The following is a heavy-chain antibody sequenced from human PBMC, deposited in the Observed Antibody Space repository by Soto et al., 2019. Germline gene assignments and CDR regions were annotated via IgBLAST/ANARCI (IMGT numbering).Heavy chain of an antibody. V-gene: IGHV4-34*01. D-gene: IGHD1-1*01. Sequence: QVQLQQWGAGLLKPSETLSLTCAVYGGSVSSGSYYWSWIRQPPGKGLEWIGELSHSGGTHFNPSLKSRVTISGDTSKTQVSLKMSFVTAADPALYYCARVERGTATTVVDAFDIWGPGTMVTVSS. CDR3: ARVERGTATTVVDAFDI. J-gene: IGHJ3*02. CDR1: GGSVSSGSYY. CDR2: LSHSGGT.